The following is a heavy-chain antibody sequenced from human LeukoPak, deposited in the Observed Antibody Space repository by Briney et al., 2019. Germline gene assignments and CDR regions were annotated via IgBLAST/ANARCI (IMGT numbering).Heavy chain of an antibody. V-gene: IGHV3-7*01. D-gene: IGHD3-22*01. CDR1: GFTLTTYW. CDR3: ARGQLADSY. CDR2: IKPDGSEK. J-gene: IGHJ4*02. Sequence: PGGSLRHSCAASGFTLTTYWMSWIRQTPGKGLEWVAKIKPDGSEKSYVDSVKGRFTISRDNAKNSVLLQMDSLRVEDTALYYCARGQLADSYWGQGALVTVSS.